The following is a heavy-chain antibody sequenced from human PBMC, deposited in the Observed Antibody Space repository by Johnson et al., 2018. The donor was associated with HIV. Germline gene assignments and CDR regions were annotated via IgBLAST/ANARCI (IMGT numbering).Heavy chain of an antibody. CDR3: ARAGVVFSTASHDAFDI. Sequence: VQLVESGGGVVQPGRPLRLSCAASGFTFSSYGIHWVRQAPGKGLEWVAVISYDGSNKYYADSVKGRFTISRDNSKNTLYLQMNSLRAEDTAVYYCARAGVVFSTASHDAFDIWGQGTMVTVSS. CDR1: GFTFSSYG. CDR2: ISYDGSNK. J-gene: IGHJ3*02. D-gene: IGHD2-21*01. V-gene: IGHV3-30*19.